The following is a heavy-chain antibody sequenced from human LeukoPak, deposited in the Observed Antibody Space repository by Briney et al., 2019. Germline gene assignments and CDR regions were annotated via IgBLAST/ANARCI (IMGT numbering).Heavy chain of an antibody. D-gene: IGHD3-22*01. Sequence: KTGGSLRLSCAASGFTFSSYSMNWVRQAPGKGLEWVSSISSSSSYIYYADSVKGRFTISRDNAKNSLYLQMNSLRAEDTAVYYCARATYYYDSSGYGAFDIWGQGTMVTVSS. CDR3: ARATYYYDSSGYGAFDI. J-gene: IGHJ3*02. CDR1: GFTFSSYS. V-gene: IGHV3-21*01. CDR2: ISSSSSYI.